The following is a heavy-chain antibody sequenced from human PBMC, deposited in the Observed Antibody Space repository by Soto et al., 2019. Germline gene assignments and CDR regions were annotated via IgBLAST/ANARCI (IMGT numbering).Heavy chain of an antibody. D-gene: IGHD3-10*01. Sequence: SETLSLTCTVSGGSISSGGYYWSWIRQHPGKGLEWIGYIYYSGSTYYNPSLKSRVTISVDTSKNQFSLKLSSVTAADTAVYYCAREYYYGSGSYSYYFDYWGQGTLVTVSS. CDR1: GGSISSGGYY. J-gene: IGHJ4*02. CDR2: IYYSGST. CDR3: AREYYYGSGSYSYYFDY. V-gene: IGHV4-31*03.